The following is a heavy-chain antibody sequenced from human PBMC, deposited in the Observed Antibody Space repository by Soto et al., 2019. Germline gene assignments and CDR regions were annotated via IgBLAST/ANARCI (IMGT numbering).Heavy chain of an antibody. Sequence: GGSLRLSCAASGFTVSSNYMSWVRQAPGKGLEWVSVIYSGGSTYYADSVKGRFTISRHNSKNTLYLQMNSLRAEDTAVYYCARDGYCSSTSCSPGDYYYGMDVWGQGTTVTVYS. CDR3: ARDGYCSSTSCSPGDYYYGMDV. D-gene: IGHD2-2*01. V-gene: IGHV3-66*01. CDR2: IYSGGST. CDR1: GFTVSSNY. J-gene: IGHJ6*02.